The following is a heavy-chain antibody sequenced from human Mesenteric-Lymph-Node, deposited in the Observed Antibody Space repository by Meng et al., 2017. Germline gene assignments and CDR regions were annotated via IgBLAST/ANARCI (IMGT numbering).Heavy chain of an antibody. Sequence: GESLKISCAASGFTFSSYWMRWVRQAPGKGLECVSGINTGGSATYYADSVKGRFAISRDNSKNTLYMQMNSLKVEDTAVYYCANGYSPDYWGQGTLVTVSP. CDR1: GFTFSSYW. CDR3: ANGYSPDY. D-gene: IGHD5-12*01. CDR2: INTGGSAT. J-gene: IGHJ4*02. V-gene: IGHV3-23*01.